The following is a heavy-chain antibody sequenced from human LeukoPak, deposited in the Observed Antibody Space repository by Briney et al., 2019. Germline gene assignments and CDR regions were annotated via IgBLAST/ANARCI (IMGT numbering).Heavy chain of an antibody. CDR2: INPNSGGT. CDR3: ATVNMVRGVIPNWFDP. D-gene: IGHD3-10*01. Sequence: ASVKVSCKASGYTFTGYYMHWVRQAPGQGLEWMGWINPNSGGTNYAQKFQGRVTMTRDTSISTAYMELSSLRSEDTAVYYCATVNMVRGVIPNWFDPWGQGTLVTVSS. CDR1: GYTFTGYY. V-gene: IGHV1-2*02. J-gene: IGHJ5*02.